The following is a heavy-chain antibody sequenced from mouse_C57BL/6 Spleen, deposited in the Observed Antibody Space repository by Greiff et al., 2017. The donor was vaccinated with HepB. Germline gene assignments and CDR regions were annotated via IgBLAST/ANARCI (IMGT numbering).Heavy chain of an antibody. J-gene: IGHJ2*01. Sequence: EVQLQQSGPELVKPGASVKISCKASGYSFTGYYMNWVKQSPEKSLEWIGEINPSTGGTTYNQKFTAKGTLTVDKSSSTAYMQLKSLTSEDSAVYYCARREYDYERDLDYWGQGTTLTVSS. CDR2: INPSTGGT. D-gene: IGHD2-4*01. CDR1: GYSFTGYY. V-gene: IGHV1-42*01. CDR3: ARREYDYERDLDY.